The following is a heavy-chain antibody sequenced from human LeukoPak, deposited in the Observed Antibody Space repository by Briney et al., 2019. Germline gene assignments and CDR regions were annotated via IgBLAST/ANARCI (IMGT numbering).Heavy chain of an antibody. V-gene: IGHV3-48*04. CDR2: ISSSSSTI. J-gene: IGHJ4*02. CDR3: AREMTYYYDSSGYYIPFFDY. CDR1: GFSFSRYS. D-gene: IGHD3-22*01. Sequence: PGGSLRLSCAASGFSFSRYSMNWVRQAPGKGLEWVSYISSSSSTIYYADSVKGRFTISRDNAKNSLYLQMNSLRAEDTAVYYCAREMTYYYDSSGYYIPFFDYWGQGTLVTVSS.